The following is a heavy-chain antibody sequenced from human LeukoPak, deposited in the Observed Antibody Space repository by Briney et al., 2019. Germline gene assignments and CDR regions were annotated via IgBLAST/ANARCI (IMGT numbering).Heavy chain of an antibody. J-gene: IGHJ4*02. CDR3: ARGETYSSGWPYFDY. D-gene: IGHD6-19*01. V-gene: IGHV4-59*12. Sequence: SETLSLTRTASGGSISTYFRSWIRQPPGKGLEWIGYIYHDGSTNYNPSLNRRVAISVDTSQNEFSLKLTSVTAADTAVYYCARGETYSSGWPYFDYWGQGTLVTVSS. CDR2: IYHDGST. CDR1: GGSISTYF.